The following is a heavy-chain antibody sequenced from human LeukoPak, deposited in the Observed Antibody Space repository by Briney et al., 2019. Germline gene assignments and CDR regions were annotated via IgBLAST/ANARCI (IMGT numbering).Heavy chain of an antibody. CDR3: ARGLVVGATSDAFDI. V-gene: IGHV3-21*01. CDR1: GFTFSSYS. Sequence: GGSLRLSCAASGFTFSSYSMNWVRQAPGKGLEWVPSISSSSSYIYYADSVKGRFTISRDNAKNSLYLQMNSLRAEDTAVYYCARGLVVGATSDAFDIWGQGTMVTVSS. CDR2: ISSSSSYI. J-gene: IGHJ3*02. D-gene: IGHD1-26*01.